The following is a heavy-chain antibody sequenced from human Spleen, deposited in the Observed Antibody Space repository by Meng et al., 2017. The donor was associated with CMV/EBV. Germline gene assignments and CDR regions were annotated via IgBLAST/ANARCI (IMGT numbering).Heavy chain of an antibody. J-gene: IGHJ4*02. CDR1: GFTFSSHW. CDR2: INSDGSST. CDR3: AKYGRDAYSGFAH. Sequence: GESLKISCAASGFTFSSHWMHWVRQAPGKGLVWVSRINSDGSSTSYADSVKGRFTISRDNAKNTLYLQTNSLRAEDTAVYYCAKYGRDAYSGFAHWGQGTLVTVSS. D-gene: IGHD5-12*01. V-gene: IGHV3-74*01.